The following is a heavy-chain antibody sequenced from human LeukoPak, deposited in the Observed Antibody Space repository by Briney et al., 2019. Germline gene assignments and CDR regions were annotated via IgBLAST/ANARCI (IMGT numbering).Heavy chain of an antibody. CDR2: IYPGDSDT. Sequence: GESLKISCKGSGYSFTSYWIGWVRQMPGKGLGWVGIIYPGDSDTRDSPSFQGQVTISADKSISTAYLQWSSLKASDTAMYYCARHSDPYYYDSSGYYRIWGQGTLVTVSS. J-gene: IGHJ4*02. V-gene: IGHV5-51*01. D-gene: IGHD3-22*01. CDR1: GYSFTSYW. CDR3: ARHSDPYYYDSSGYYRI.